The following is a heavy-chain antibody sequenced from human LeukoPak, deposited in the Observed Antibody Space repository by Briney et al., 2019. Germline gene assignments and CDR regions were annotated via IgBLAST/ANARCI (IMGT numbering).Heavy chain of an antibody. J-gene: IGHJ4*02. CDR3: ARSQRTIGELFSLDY. CDR1: GFTFSSYA. CDR2: ISSDGSNQ. V-gene: IGHV3-30*04. Sequence: PGRSLRLSCAPSGFTFSSYAMHWVRQAPGKGLEWVAVISSDGSNQHYADSVKGRFTISRDNSKNTLYLQMNSLRAEDTDLYYCARSQRTIGELFSLDYWGQGTLVTVSS. D-gene: IGHD3-10*01.